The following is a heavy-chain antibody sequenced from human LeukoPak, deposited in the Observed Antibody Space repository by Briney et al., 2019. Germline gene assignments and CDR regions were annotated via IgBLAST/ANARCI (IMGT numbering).Heavy chain of an antibody. CDR1: GFTFSSYW. J-gene: IGHJ4*02. Sequence: PGGSLRLSCAASGFTFSSYWMSWVRQAPGKGLEWVANIKQDGSDKYYVDSVKGRFTISRDNAENSLYLQMNSLRAEDTAVYYCARDPSGYSSGWYGSKHDYWGQGTLVTVSS. CDR3: ARDPSGYSSGWYGSKHDY. CDR2: IKQDGSDK. V-gene: IGHV3-7*01. D-gene: IGHD6-19*01.